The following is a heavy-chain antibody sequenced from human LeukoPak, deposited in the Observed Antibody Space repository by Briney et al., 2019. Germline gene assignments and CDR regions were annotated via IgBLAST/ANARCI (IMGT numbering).Heavy chain of an antibody. CDR3: ARSYYDSSGYSVDY. CDR1: RFTFSSYS. CDR2: ISSSSSTI. Sequence: GGSLRLSCAASRFTFSSYSMNWVRQAPGKGLEWVSYISSSSSTIYYADSVKGRFTISRDNAKNSLYLQMNSLRAEDTAVYYCARSYYDSSGYSVDYWGQGTLVTVSS. D-gene: IGHD3-22*01. J-gene: IGHJ4*02. V-gene: IGHV3-48*04.